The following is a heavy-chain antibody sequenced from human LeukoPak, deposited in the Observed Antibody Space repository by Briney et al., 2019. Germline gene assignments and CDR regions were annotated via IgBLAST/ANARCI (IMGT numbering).Heavy chain of an antibody. Sequence: PTGGSLRLSCAASGFTFSSYEMNWVRQAPGKGLEWVSYISSSGSTIYYADSVKGRFTISRDNAKNSLYLQMNSLRAEDTAVYYCARGPPNDAFDIWGQGTMVTVSS. CDR2: ISSSGSTI. CDR3: ARGPPNDAFDI. CDR1: GFTFSSYE. J-gene: IGHJ3*02. V-gene: IGHV3-48*03.